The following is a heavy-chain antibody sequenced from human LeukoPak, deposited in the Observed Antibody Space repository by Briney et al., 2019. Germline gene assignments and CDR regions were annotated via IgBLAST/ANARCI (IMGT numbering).Heavy chain of an antibody. Sequence: SETLSLTCTVSGGSISSYYWSWIRQPPGQGLEWIGYIYYSGSSNYNPSLKSRVTISVDTSKNQFSLKLSSVTAADTAVYYCASAGATGYYYYMDVWGKGTTVTVSS. CDR1: GGSISSYY. CDR2: IYYSGSS. J-gene: IGHJ6*03. D-gene: IGHD5-12*01. V-gene: IGHV4-59*01. CDR3: ASAGATGYYYYMDV.